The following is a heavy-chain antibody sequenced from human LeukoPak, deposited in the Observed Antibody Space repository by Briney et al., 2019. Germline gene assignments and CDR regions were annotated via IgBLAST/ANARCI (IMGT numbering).Heavy chain of an antibody. CDR3: ARPSSGYYFDYYYYYMDV. CDR1: GGTFSSYA. V-gene: IGHV1-69*05. CDR2: IIPIFGTA. D-gene: IGHD3-22*01. J-gene: IGHJ6*03. Sequence: SVKVSCKASGGTFSSYAISWVRQAPGQGLEWMGGIIPIFGTANYAQKFQGRVTITTDESTSTAYMELSSLRSEDTPVYYCARPSSGYYFDYYYYYMDVWGKGTTVTVSS.